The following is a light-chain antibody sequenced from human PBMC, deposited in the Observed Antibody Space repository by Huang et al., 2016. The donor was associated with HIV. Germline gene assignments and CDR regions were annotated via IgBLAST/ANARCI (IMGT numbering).Light chain of an antibody. CDR3: RQYYNIPPA. CDR1: QSLLYSSNNQNY. CDR2: WAS. J-gene: IGKJ2*01. V-gene: IGKV4-1*01. Sequence: DIVMTQSPDSLAVSLGERATINCKSSQSLLYSSNNQNYLGWYQMKPGQPPRLLIYWASNRESGVPDRFSGSGSGTDFTLTIDSLQPEDVAVYYCRQYYNIPPAFGQGTKLEIK.